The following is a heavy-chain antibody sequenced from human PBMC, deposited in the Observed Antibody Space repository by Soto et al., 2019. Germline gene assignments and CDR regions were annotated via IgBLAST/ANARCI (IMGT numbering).Heavy chain of an antibody. CDR1: GYAFTSYD. CDR3: ARERSYGLDY. V-gene: IGHV1-8*01. CDR2: MNPNSGNT. D-gene: IGHD5-18*01. J-gene: IGHJ4*02. Sequence: GASVKVSCKASGYAFTSYDINWVRQATGQGLEWMGWMNPNSGNTVYAQKFQGRVTMTRNTSISTAYMELSSLRSEDTAVYYCARERSYGLDYWGQGTLVTVSS.